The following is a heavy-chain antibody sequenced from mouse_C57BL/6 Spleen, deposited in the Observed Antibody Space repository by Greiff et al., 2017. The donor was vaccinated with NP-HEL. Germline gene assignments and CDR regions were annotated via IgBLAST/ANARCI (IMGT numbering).Heavy chain of an antibody. Sequence: EVQRVESEGGLVQPGSSMKLSCTASGFTFSDYYMAWVRQVPEKGLEWVANINYDGSSTYYLDSLKSRFIISRDNAKNILYLQMSSLKSEDTATYYCAREAGSRDYYAMDYWGQGTSVTVSS. J-gene: IGHJ4*01. CDR1: GFTFSDYY. CDR2: INYDGSST. CDR3: AREAGSRDYYAMDY. V-gene: IGHV5-16*01. D-gene: IGHD1-1*01.